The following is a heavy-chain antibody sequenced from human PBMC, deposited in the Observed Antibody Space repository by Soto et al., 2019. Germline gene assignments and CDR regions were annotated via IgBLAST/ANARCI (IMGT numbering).Heavy chain of an antibody. D-gene: IGHD3-10*01. CDR3: AKSIGFGELLYPNLRRHYYFDY. CDR1: GFTFSSYA. CDR2: ISGSGGST. J-gene: IGHJ4*02. V-gene: IGHV3-23*01. Sequence: PGGSLRLSCAASGFTFSSYAMSWVRQAPGKGLEWVSAISGSGGSTYYADSVKGRFTISRDNSKNTLYLQMNSLRAEDTAVYYWAKSIGFGELLYPNLRRHYYFDYWGQGTLVTVSS.